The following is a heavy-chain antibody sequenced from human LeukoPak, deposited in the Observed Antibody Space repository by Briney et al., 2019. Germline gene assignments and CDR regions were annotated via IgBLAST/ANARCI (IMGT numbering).Heavy chain of an antibody. CDR2: IYYSGST. J-gene: IGHJ4*02. V-gene: IGHV4-61*08. CDR3: ARRAPGLED. CDR1: GGSISSGGYS. Sequence: PSETLSLTCAVSGGSISSGGYSWSWIRQPPGKGLEWIGYIYYSGSTNYNPSLKSRVTISVDTSKNQFSLKLSSVTAADTAVYYCARRAPGLEDWGQGTLVTVSS. D-gene: IGHD3-3*01.